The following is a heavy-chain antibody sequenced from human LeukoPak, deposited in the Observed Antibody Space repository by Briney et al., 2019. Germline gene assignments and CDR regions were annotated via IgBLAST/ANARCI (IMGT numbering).Heavy chain of an antibody. CDR3: ASTMYGSDPF. V-gene: IGHV4-34*01. J-gene: IGHJ4*02. D-gene: IGHD3-10*01. CDR2: INHSGST. CDR1: GGSFSGYY. Sequence: PSETLSLTCAVYGGSFSGYYWSWIRQPPGKGLEWIGEINHSGSTNYNPSLKSRVTISVDTSKNQFSLKLSSVTAADTAVYYCASTMYGSDPFWGQGTLVTVSS.